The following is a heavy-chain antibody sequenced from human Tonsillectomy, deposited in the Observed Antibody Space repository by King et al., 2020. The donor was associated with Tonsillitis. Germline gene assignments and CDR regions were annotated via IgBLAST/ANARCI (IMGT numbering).Heavy chain of an antibody. CDR3: ARDSLSADFGDYVYYFDY. Sequence: VQLVESGVGVVQPGGSLSLSCAASGFTFSRYAVHWVRQAPGKGLEWVAVISYDGSKEHYADSVKGRFTISRDNSKNTLYLQMNSLRPEDTAVFFCARDSLSADFGDYVYYFDYWGQGTLVTVSS. CDR1: GFTFSRYA. J-gene: IGHJ4*02. D-gene: IGHD4-17*01. V-gene: IGHV3-30*01. CDR2: ISYDGSKE.